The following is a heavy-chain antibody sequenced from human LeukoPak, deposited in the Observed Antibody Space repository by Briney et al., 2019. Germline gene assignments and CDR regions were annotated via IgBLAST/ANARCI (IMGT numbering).Heavy chain of an antibody. CDR3: AKVKRYCSGGSCYYYYYGMDV. V-gene: IGHV3-23*01. Sequence: GGSLRLSCAASGFTFSSYAMSWVRQAPGKGLEWVSAISGSGGSTYYADSVKGRFTISRDNSKNTLYLQMNSLRAEDTAVYYCAKVKRYCSGGSCYYYYYGMDVWGQGTTVTVSS. CDR2: ISGSGGST. J-gene: IGHJ6*02. CDR1: GFTFSSYA. D-gene: IGHD2-15*01.